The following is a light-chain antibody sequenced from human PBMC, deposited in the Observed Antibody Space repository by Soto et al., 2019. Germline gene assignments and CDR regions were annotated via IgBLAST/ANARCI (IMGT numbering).Light chain of an antibody. CDR2: DAS. CDR3: QQYNSYSSWT. V-gene: IGKV1-5*01. J-gene: IGKJ1*01. Sequence: DIQMTPSPSTLSASVGDRVTITCRASQSISSWLAWYQQKPGKAPKLLIYDASSLESGVPSRFSGSGSGTEFTLTISSLQPDDFATYYCQQYNSYSSWTFGQGNKVEIK. CDR1: QSISSW.